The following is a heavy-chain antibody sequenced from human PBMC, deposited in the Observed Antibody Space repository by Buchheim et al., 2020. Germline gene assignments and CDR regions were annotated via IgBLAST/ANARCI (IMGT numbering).Heavy chain of an antibody. V-gene: IGHV2-5*01. D-gene: IGHD6-13*01. Sequence: QITLKESGPTLVKPTQTLTLTCTFSGFSLSTSGVGVGWIRQPPGKALECLALIYWNDDKRYSPSLKSRLTITKDTSKTQVVLTMTNMDPVDTATYYCAHTQAPSFYSSLASNWFDPWGQGTL. J-gene: IGHJ5*02. CDR1: GFSLSTSGVG. CDR3: AHTQAPSFYSSLASNWFDP. CDR2: IYWNDDK.